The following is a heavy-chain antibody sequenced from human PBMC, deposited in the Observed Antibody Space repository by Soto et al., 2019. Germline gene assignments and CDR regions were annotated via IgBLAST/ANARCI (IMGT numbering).Heavy chain of an antibody. V-gene: IGHV1-58*01. J-gene: IGHJ6*02. Sequence: SVKVSCKASGFTFTSSAVQWVRQARGQRLEWIGWIVVGSGNTNYAQKFQERVTITRDMSTSTAYMELSSLRSEDTAVYYCAAVPYDFWSGYLNDYYYYGMDVWGQGTTVTVS. D-gene: IGHD3-3*01. CDR2: IVVGSGNT. CDR3: AAVPYDFWSGYLNDYYYYGMDV. CDR1: GFTFTSSA.